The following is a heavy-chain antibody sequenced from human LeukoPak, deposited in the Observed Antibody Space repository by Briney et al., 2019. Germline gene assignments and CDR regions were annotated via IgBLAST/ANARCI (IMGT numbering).Heavy chain of an antibody. CDR1: GYTLTELS. Sequence: ASVKVSCKVSGYTLTELSMHWVRQAPGKGLEWMGGFDPEDGETIYAQKFQGRVTMTEDTSTDTAYMELSSLRSEDTAVYYCATLRFLEWLMPSVQKSNSFDPWGQGTLVTVSS. CDR3: ATLRFLEWLMPSVQKSNSFDP. J-gene: IGHJ5*02. CDR2: FDPEDGET. V-gene: IGHV1-24*01. D-gene: IGHD3-3*01.